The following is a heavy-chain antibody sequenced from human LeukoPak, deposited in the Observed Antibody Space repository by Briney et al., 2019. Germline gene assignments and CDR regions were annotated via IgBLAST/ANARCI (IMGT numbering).Heavy chain of an antibody. J-gene: IGHJ3*02. CDR2: IYYSGST. D-gene: IGHD3-22*01. CDR1: GVSISSYY. V-gene: IGHV4-59*12. Sequence: PSETLSLTCTVSGVSISSYYWSWIRQPPGKGLEWIGYIYYSGSTNYNPSLKSRVTISVDTSKNQFSLKLSSMTAADTAVYYCATITMTAQDAFDIWGQGTMVTVSS. CDR3: ATITMTAQDAFDI.